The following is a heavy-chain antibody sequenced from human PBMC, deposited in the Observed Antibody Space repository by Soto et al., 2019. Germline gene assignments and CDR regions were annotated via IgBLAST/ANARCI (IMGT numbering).Heavy chain of an antibody. Sequence: GSLRLSCEASGFTFSSYEMNWVRQAPGKGLEWVSYISSSGSTIYYADSVKGRFTISRDNAKNSLYLQMNSLRAEDTAVYYCASSIPYYYGMDVWGQGTTVTVSS. CDR3: ASSIPYYYGMDV. V-gene: IGHV3-48*03. J-gene: IGHJ6*02. CDR2: ISSSGSTI. CDR1: GFTFSSYE.